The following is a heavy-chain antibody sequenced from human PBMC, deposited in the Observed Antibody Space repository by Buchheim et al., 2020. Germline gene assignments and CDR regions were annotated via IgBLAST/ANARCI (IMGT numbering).Heavy chain of an antibody. CDR2: ISANEGTT. V-gene: IGHV3-23*01. Sequence: EVQLLESGGGLVQPGGSLRLSCAASGFTISTYVMVWVRRAPGKGLEGVSYISANEGTTYYADSVKGRFTISRDNSKNTLYLQMNSLAVEDTAIYHCAKRGGGNGWYWDSWGQGTLDTVSS. J-gene: IGHJ4*02. D-gene: IGHD6-19*01. CDR1: GFTISTYV. CDR3: AKRGGGNGWYWDS.